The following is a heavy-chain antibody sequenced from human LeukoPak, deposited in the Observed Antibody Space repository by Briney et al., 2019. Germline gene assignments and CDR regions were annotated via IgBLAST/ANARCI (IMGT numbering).Heavy chain of an antibody. CDR1: GFTFSSYA. CDR3: ARVRDYVWGSFRSPFDY. J-gene: IGHJ4*02. Sequence: GGSLRLSCAASGFTFSSYAMHWVRQAPGKGLEWVAVTSYDGRYKYYADSVKGRFTISRDNSKSTLYLQMNSLRAEDTAVYFCARVRDYVWGSFRSPFDYWGQGTLVTVSS. V-gene: IGHV3-30*04. CDR2: TSYDGRYK. D-gene: IGHD3-16*02.